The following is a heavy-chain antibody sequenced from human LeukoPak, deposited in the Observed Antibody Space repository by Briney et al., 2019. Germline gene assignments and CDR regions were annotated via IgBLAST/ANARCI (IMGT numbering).Heavy chain of an antibody. CDR1: GFTFSSYS. Sequence: GGSLRLSCAASGFTFSSYSMNWDRQAPGKGLEWVSSISSSSSYIYYADSVKGRFTISRDNAKNSLYPQMNSLRAEDTAVYYCARDPLSRKWFDYWGQGTLVTVSS. CDR2: ISSSSSYI. J-gene: IGHJ4*02. D-gene: IGHD1-26*01. V-gene: IGHV3-21*01. CDR3: ARDPLSRKWFDY.